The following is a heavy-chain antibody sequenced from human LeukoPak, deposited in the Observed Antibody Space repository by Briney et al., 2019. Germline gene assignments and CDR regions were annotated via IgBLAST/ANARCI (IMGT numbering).Heavy chain of an antibody. CDR2: IIPMFGTA. J-gene: IGHJ4*02. V-gene: IGHV1-69*05. CDR1: GGTFSSYG. D-gene: IGHD3-10*01. CDR3: ARDLFYGSGSYYEY. Sequence: SVKVSCKASGGTFSSYGISWVRQAPGQGLEWMRRIIPMFGTANYAQKLQGRVTITTDESTSTAYMELSSLRSEDTAVYYCARDLFYGSGSYYEYRGQGTLVTVSS.